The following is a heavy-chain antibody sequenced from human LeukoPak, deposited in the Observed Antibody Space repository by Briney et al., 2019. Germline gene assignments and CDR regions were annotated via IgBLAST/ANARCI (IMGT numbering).Heavy chain of an antibody. Sequence: GGSLRLSCAAYGFTFSRYWMSWVRQAPGKGPEWVAFIQYDGSKKYYADSVQGRFTISRDNSKNTLYLEMNSLRAEDTAVYYCAKDIGSYYDYWGQGILVTVSS. CDR3: AKDIGSYYDY. J-gene: IGHJ4*02. D-gene: IGHD3-10*01. CDR2: IQYDGSKK. V-gene: IGHV3-30*02. CDR1: GFTFSRYW.